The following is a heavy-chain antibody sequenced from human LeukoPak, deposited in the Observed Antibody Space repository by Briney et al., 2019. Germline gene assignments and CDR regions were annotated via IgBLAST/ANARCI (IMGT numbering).Heavy chain of an antibody. CDR1: GGSISSGGYY. D-gene: IGHD1-26*01. V-gene: IGHV4-31*03. J-gene: IGHJ6*02. CDR2: IYYSGST. CDR3: ARGKGISGSYYYYYGMDV. Sequence: SETLSLTCTVSGGSISSGGYYWSWIRQHPGKGLEWIGYIYYSGSTYYNPSLKSRVAISVDTSKNQFSLKLSSVTAADTAVYYCARGKGISGSYYYYYGMDVWGQGTTVTVSS.